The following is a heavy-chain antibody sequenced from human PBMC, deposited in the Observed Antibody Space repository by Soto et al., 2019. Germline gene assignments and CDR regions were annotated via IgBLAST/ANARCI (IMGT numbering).Heavy chain of an antibody. CDR1: GLTFSSYS. Sequence: EVQLVESGGGLVQPGGSLRLSCAASGLTFSSYSMNWVRQAPGKGLEWVSDISTSSTTIYYADSVKGRFTISRDNAKNSQYLQMNSLRAEDTAVYYCVMGYYFDYWGQGTLVTVSS. CDR3: VMGYYFDY. J-gene: IGHJ4*02. CDR2: ISTSSTTI. D-gene: IGHD2-8*01. V-gene: IGHV3-48*01.